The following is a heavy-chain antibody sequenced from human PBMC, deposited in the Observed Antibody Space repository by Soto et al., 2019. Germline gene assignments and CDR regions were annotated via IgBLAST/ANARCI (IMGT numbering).Heavy chain of an antibody. CDR3: ARGRVLDI. J-gene: IGHJ4*02. CDR1: GASISDGNYY. D-gene: IGHD3-3*01. CDR2: VYYNGST. Sequence: QVQLQESGPGLVKPSQTLSLTCSVSGASISDGNYYWTWIRQSPARGLEWIGYVYYNGSTAYNPSLQSRVPISAATSNNYNSLNLNSVTVADTAVYFCARGRVLDIWGQGILVPVSS. V-gene: IGHV4-30-4*01.